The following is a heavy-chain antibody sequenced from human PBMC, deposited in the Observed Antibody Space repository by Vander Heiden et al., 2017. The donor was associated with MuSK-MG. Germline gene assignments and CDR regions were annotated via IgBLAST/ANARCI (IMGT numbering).Heavy chain of an antibody. CDR3: ARETRSGSLDT. J-gene: IGHJ5*02. Sequence: QVHLLQSGAEVKRPGASMTVSCKASGYTLGGPYLHWVRQAPGHGLEWLGWINPHSGDTRFAPTFQGRVTLTRDTSINTAFLDLTGLTYDDTAIYFCARETRSGSLDTWGQGSLVTVSS. D-gene: IGHD3-3*01. CDR2: INPHSGDT. V-gene: IGHV1-2*02. CDR1: GYTLGGPY.